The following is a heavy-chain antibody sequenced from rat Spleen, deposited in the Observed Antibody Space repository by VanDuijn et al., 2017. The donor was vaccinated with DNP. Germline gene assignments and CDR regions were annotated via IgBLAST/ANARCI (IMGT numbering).Heavy chain of an antibody. CDR1: GFSLTSYA. D-gene: IGHD1-6*01. J-gene: IGHJ1*01. CDR3: TRVLYNGYQRHYWSFDF. V-gene: IGHV2S12*01. CDR2: ISSGENT. Sequence: QVRLRESGPGLVQPSHTLSLTCTVSGFSLTSYAVSWVRQPPGKGLEWIAAISSGENTYYNPALKSRLSISRDTSKSQVFLKMNSLQTEYTAIYFCTRVLYNGYQRHYWSFDFWGPGTMVTVSS.